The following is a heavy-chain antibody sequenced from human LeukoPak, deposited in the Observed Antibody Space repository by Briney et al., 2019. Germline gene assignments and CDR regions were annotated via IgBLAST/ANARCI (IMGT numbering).Heavy chain of an antibody. Sequence: SETLSLTCTVSGYSISSGYYWSWIRQPAGKGLEWIGRIYTSGSTNYNPSLKSRVTISVDTSKNQFSLKLSSVTAADTAVYYCASTEQQHMDVWGKGTTVTISS. CDR2: IYTSGST. J-gene: IGHJ6*04. CDR1: GYSISSGYY. CDR3: ASTEQQHMDV. D-gene: IGHD6-13*01. V-gene: IGHV4-61*02.